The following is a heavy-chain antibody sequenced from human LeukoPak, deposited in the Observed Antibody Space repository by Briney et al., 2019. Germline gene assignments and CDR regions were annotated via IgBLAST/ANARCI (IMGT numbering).Heavy chain of an antibody. D-gene: IGHD3-22*01. J-gene: IGHJ4*02. CDR1: GYSFANYW. CDR2: IYPGDSDT. V-gene: IGHV5-51*01. CDR3: ARFAYGSDYFPGHY. Sequence: GESLKISCKGSGYSFANYWIGWLRQMPGKGLEWMGIIYPGDSDTRYSPSFQGQVTVSADKSISTAYLQWSSLKASDTAIYYCARFAYGSDYFPGHYWGQGTLVTVSS.